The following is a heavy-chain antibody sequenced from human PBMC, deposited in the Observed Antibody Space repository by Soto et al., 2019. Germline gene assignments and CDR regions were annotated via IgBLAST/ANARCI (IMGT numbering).Heavy chain of an antibody. Sequence: GGSLRLSCAASGFTGFTFDNYAMSWVRQAPGKGLEWVSGISGSGGSTDYADSVKGRFTISRDNSKNTLYLQMNSLRVEDTTVFYFANRNGGGFSGVSCYLYAPGGQGTLVTVSS. V-gene: IGHV3-23*01. D-gene: IGHD2-15*01. CDR3: ANRNGGGFSGVSCYLYAP. CDR2: ISGSGGST. J-gene: IGHJ5*02. CDR1: GFTGFTFDNYA.